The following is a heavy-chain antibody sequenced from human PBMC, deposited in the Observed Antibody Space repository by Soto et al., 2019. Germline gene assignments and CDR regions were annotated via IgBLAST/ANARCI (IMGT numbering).Heavy chain of an antibody. J-gene: IGHJ4*02. CDR3: AKEEMATIAYDY. CDR2: ISGSGGST. Sequence: EVQLLESGGGLVKHGGSLRLSCAASGFTFSSYAMSWVRQAPGKGLEWVSAISGSGGSTYYADSVKGRFTISRDNSKNTLYLQMNSLRAEDTAVYYCAKEEMATIAYDYWGQGTLVTVSS. CDR1: GFTFSSYA. V-gene: IGHV3-23*01. D-gene: IGHD5-12*01.